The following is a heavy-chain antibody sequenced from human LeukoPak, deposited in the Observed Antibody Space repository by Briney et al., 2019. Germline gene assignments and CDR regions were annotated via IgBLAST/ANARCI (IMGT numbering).Heavy chain of an antibody. V-gene: IGHV3-7*04. CDR2: IKQDGSEK. D-gene: IGHD6-13*01. CDR3: ARGVSWTFDN. Sequence: GGSLRLSCAASGFTFSTYWMSWVRQAPGKGLEWVANIKQDGSEKYYVDSVKGRLAVSRDNAKNPLSLQMNILRLEDTAAYYCARGVSWTFDNWGRGALVTVSS. CDR1: GFTFSTYW. J-gene: IGHJ4*02.